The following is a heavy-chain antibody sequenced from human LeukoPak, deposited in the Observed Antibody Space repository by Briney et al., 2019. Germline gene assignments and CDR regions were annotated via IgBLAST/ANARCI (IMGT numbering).Heavy chain of an antibody. CDR1: GFTFSSYS. Sequence: GGSLRLSCAASGFTFSSYSMNWVRQAPGKGLEWVSYISSSSSTIYYADSVKGRFTISRDNAKNSLYLQKNSLRAEDTAVYYCARAAVWSGYFFDAFDIWGQGTMVTVSS. CDR2: ISSSSSTI. J-gene: IGHJ3*02. V-gene: IGHV3-48*01. CDR3: ARAAVWSGYFFDAFDI. D-gene: IGHD3-3*01.